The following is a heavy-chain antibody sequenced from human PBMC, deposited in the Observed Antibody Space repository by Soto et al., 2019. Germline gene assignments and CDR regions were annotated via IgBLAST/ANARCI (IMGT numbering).Heavy chain of an antibody. CDR3: ARIVVPAAVDY. CDR2: ISSSSSTI. Sequence: EVQLVESGGGLVQPGGSLRLSCAASGCTLSSYSMNWVRQAPGKGLEWVSYISSSSSTIYYADSVKGRFTISRDNAKNSLYLQMNSLRAEDTAVYYCARIVVPAAVDYWGQGTLVTVSS. D-gene: IGHD2-2*01. V-gene: IGHV3-48*01. CDR1: GCTLSSYS. J-gene: IGHJ4*02.